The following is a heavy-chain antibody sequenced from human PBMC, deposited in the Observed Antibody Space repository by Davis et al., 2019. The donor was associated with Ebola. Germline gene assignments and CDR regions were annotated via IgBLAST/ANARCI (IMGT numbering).Heavy chain of an antibody. CDR1: GGSFSGYY. CDR2: INHSGST. CDR3: ARIGGMATITIDY. V-gene: IGHV4-34*01. J-gene: IGHJ4*02. D-gene: IGHD5-24*01. Sequence: MPSETLSLTCAVYGGSFSGYYWRWIRQPPGKGLEWIGEINHSGSTNYNPSLKSRVTISVDTSKNQFSLKLSSVTAADTAVYYCARIGGMATITIDYWGQGTLVTVSS.